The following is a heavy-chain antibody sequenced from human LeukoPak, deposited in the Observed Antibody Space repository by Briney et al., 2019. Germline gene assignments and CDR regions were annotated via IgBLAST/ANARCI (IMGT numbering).Heavy chain of an antibody. V-gene: IGHV3-73*01. CDR2: IRSKANSYAT. D-gene: IGHD6-19*01. CDR3: TKIVTHQWLVRVYYMDV. J-gene: IGHJ6*03. CDR1: GSTFSGSA. Sequence: GGSLRLSCAASGSTFSGSAMHWVRQASGKGLEWVGRIRSKANSYATAYAASVKGRFTISRDDSKNTLYLQMNSLKTEDTAVYYCTKIVTHQWLVRVYYMDVWGKGTTVTISS.